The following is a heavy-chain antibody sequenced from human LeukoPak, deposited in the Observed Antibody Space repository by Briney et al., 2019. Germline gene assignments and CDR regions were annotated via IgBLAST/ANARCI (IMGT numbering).Heavy chain of an antibody. CDR1: GGSIGASINSPNW. Sequence: NTSETLSLTCAVSGGSIGASINSPNWWSWVRQPPGKGLEWIGEIFHSGSTNYNPSLKSRVTMSVDKSKNRFSLNLTSVTAADTAVYFCARAPRAYCSTTGSCFQDYWGQGTLVTVSS. CDR2: IFHSGST. J-gene: IGHJ4*02. CDR3: ARAPRAYCSTTGSCFQDY. V-gene: IGHV4-4*02. D-gene: IGHD2-2*01.